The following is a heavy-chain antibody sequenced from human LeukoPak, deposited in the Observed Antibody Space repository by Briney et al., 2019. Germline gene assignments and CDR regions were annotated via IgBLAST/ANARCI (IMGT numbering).Heavy chain of an antibody. CDR3: AKPTSSLAAAGFFG. CDR2: ISSSGGST. D-gene: IGHD6-13*01. Sequence: PGGSLTLTCAASGFTFSNYAISWVRQAPGKGLEWVSSISSSGGSTFYADSVKGRFTISRDKSKNTLHLQMNSLKAEDTAVYYCAKPTSSLAAAGFFGWGQGTLVTDSS. J-gene: IGHJ4*02. CDR1: GFTFSNYA. V-gene: IGHV3-23*01.